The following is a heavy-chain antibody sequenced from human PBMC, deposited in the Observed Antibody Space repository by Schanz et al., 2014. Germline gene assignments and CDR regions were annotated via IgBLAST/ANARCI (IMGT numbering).Heavy chain of an antibody. Sequence: VQLVESGGGLVKPGGSLRLSCAASGFTFSNTWMSWVRQAPGKGLEWVGHIKRTSDGGTRDNAPLKGRFIVSRDDSSNTLYLQMSGLKTEDPAVYYCSTTPNFYASGTYSWFDPWGQGTRVTVSS. CDR3: STTPNFYASGTYSWFDP. CDR2: IKRTSDGGTR. D-gene: IGHD3-10*01. CDR1: GFTFSNTW. J-gene: IGHJ5*02. V-gene: IGHV3-15*01.